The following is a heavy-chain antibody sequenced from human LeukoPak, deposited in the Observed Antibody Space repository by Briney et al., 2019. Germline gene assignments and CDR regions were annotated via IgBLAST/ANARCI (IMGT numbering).Heavy chain of an antibody. Sequence: GASVKVSCKASGYTFTSYAMHWVRQAPGQRLEWMGWINAGNGNTKYSQKFQGRVTITRDTSASTAYMELSSLRSEDTAVYYCVRVREAVAGRGIDYWGQGTLVTVSS. CDR3: VRVREAVAGRGIDY. CDR1: GYTFTSYA. J-gene: IGHJ4*02. V-gene: IGHV1-3*01. D-gene: IGHD6-19*01. CDR2: INAGNGNT.